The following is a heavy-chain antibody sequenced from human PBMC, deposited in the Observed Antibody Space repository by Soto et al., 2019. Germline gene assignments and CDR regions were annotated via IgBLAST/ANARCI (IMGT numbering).Heavy chain of an antibody. CDR1: GDSSSSYY. J-gene: IGHJ6*02. CDR3: AAGWLRFLEWFPQPYYGMDV. CDR2: IYYSGST. Sequence: SETLSLTCTVSGDSSSSYYWSWIRQPPGKGLEWIGYIYYSGSTNYNPSLKSRVTISVDTSKNQFSLKLTSVTAADTAVYYCAAGWLRFLEWFPQPYYGMDVWGQGTTVTVSS. D-gene: IGHD3-3*01. V-gene: IGHV4-59*01.